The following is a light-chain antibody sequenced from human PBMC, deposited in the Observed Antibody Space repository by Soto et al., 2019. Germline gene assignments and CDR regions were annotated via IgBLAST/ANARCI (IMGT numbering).Light chain of an antibody. V-gene: IGLV2-8*01. CDR1: SSDVGASNY. J-gene: IGLJ2*01. Sequence: QSALTQPPSASGSPGQSVTISFTGTSSDVGASNYVSWYQQHPGKAPKLMIYEVTKRPSGVPDRFSGSKSGNTASLTVSGLQAEDEADYYCSSYAGSINVLFGGGTKLTV. CDR3: SSYAGSINVL. CDR2: EVT.